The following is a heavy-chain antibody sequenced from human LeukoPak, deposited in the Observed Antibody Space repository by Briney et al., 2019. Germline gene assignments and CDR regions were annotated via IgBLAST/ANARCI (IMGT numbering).Heavy chain of an antibody. Sequence: GGSLRLSCAASRFTFSSYWMHWVRQAPGKGLVWVSRINSDGSSTSYADSVKGRFTISRDNAKNTLYLQMNSLRAEDTAVYYCARDRGYGYLFDYWGQGTLVTVSS. D-gene: IGHD5-18*01. J-gene: IGHJ4*02. CDR2: INSDGSST. CDR3: ARDRGYGYLFDY. V-gene: IGHV3-74*01. CDR1: RFTFSSYW.